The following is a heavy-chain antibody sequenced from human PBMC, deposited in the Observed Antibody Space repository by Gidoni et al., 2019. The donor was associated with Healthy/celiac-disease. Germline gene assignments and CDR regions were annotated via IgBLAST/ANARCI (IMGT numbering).Heavy chain of an antibody. CDR2: ISSSSSYI. V-gene: IGHV3-21*01. CDR1: GFTFSSYS. D-gene: IGHD3-16*02. CDR3: ARTPRLDDYVWGSYRYTPAFDI. J-gene: IGHJ3*02. Sequence: EVQLVESGGGLVKPGGSLRLSCAASGFTFSSYSMNWVRQAPGKGLEWVSSISSSSSYIYYADSVKGRFTISRDNAKNSLYLQMNSLRAEDTAVYYCARTPRLDDYVWGSYRYTPAFDIWGQGTMVTVSS.